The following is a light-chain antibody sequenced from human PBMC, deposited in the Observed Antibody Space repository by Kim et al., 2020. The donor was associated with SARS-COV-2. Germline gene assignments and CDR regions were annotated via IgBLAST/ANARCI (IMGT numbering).Light chain of an antibody. V-gene: IGLV3-1*01. CDR1: DLGNKF. J-gene: IGLJ2*01. CDR3: QAWDISTVI. Sequence: SYELTQPPSVSVSPGQTASITCSGGDLGNKFVCWYHQKPGQSPVLVIYQDSKRPSGIPERFSGSTFGNTATLTISGTQALDEADYFCQAWDISTVIFGGGTQLTVL. CDR2: QDS.